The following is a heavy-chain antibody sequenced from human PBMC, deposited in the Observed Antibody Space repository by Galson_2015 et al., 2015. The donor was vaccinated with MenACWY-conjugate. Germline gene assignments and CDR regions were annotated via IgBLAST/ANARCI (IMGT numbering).Heavy chain of an antibody. Sequence: SLRLSCAASGFTFSDYWMSWVRQAPGKGLEWVSSISGSGRTTYYADSVKGRFTISRDNSKNTLYLQMNSLRAEDTAVYYCAKVRSYGSGSYHFDYWGQGTLVTVSS. V-gene: IGHV3-23*01. CDR3: AKVRSYGSGSYHFDY. D-gene: IGHD3-10*01. CDR2: ISGSGRTT. J-gene: IGHJ4*02. CDR1: GFTFSDYW.